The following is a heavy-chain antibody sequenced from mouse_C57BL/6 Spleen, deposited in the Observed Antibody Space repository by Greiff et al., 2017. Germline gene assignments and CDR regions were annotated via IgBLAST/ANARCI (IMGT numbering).Heavy chain of an antibody. CDR3: ASPYDGYLLDY. CDR1: GYTFTSYW. CDR2: IDPSDSET. J-gene: IGHJ2*01. D-gene: IGHD2-3*01. V-gene: IGHV1-52*01. Sequence: QVQLQQPGAELVRPGSSVKLSCKASGYTFTSYWMHWVKQRPIKGLEWIGNIDPSDSETHYNQKFKDKATLTVDKSSSTAYMQLSSLTSEDSAVYYCASPYDGYLLDYWGQGTTLTVSS.